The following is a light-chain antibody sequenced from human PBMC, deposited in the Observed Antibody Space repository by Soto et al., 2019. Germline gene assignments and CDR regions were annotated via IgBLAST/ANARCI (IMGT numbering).Light chain of an antibody. Sequence: QSVLTQPPSASETPGQRVTISCSGGSSNIGSNYVYWYQHLPGTAPQLLMFRNDQRPSGVPDRFSGSKSGTSASLAISGLRYEDEADYYCAAWDDRLNGVAFGGGTQLTVL. CDR1: SSNIGSNY. V-gene: IGLV1-47*01. CDR3: AAWDDRLNGVA. J-gene: IGLJ2*01. CDR2: RND.